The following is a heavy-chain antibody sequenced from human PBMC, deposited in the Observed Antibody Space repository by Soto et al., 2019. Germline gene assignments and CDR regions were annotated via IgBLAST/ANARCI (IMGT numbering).Heavy chain of an antibody. J-gene: IGHJ6*03. CDR3: ARAGGVTTPYYMDV. V-gene: IGHV4-39*01. CDR1: GGSISSSSYY. D-gene: IGHD4-17*01. CDR2: IYYSGST. Sequence: SETLSLTCTVSGGSISSSSYYWGWIRQPPGKGLEWIGSIYYSGSTYYNPSLKSRVTISVDTSKNQFSLKLSSVTAADTAVYYCARAGGVTTPYYMDVWGKGTTVTVSS.